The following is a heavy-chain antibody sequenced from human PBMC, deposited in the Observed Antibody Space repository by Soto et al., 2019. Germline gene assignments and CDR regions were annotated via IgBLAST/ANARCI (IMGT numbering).Heavy chain of an antibody. CDR1: GGSISSGDYF. V-gene: IGHV4-30-4*01. CDR2: IYYSGST. J-gene: IGHJ5*02. Sequence: QVQLQESGPGLVKPSQTLSLTCTVSGGSISSGDYFWSWIRQPPGKGLEWIGYIYYSGSTYHNPSLKSRVTISVDTSKNQFSLKLSSVTAADTAVYYCARDLSNYDSSGYRRIRFDPWGQGTLVTVSS. D-gene: IGHD3-22*01. CDR3: ARDLSNYDSSGYRRIRFDP.